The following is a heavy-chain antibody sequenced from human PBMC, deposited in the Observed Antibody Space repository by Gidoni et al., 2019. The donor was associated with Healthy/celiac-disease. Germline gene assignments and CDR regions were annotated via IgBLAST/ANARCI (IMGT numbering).Heavy chain of an antibody. CDR3: ARDRTIAVGDWYFDL. CDR1: GFTFSSYS. D-gene: IGHD6-19*01. CDR2: ISSSSSTI. J-gene: IGHJ2*01. V-gene: IGHV3-48*01. Sequence: EVQLVESGGGLVQPGGSLRLSCAASGFTFSSYSMNWVRQAPGKGLEWVSYISSSSSTIYYADSVKGRFTISRDNAKNSLYPQMNSLRAEDTAVYYCARDRTIAVGDWYFDLWGRGTLVTVSS.